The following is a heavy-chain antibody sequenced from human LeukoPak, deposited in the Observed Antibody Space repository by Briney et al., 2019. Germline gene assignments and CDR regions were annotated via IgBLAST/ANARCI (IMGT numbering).Heavy chain of an antibody. CDR2: IIPIFGTT. Sequence: SVKVSCKASGGTFSNYAITWVRQAPGQGLEWMGGIIPIFGTTTYAQKFQGRVTITADKSTSTAYMELSSLRSEDTAVYYCARGAQGYSLSNGPDYWGRGTLVTVSS. D-gene: IGHD5-18*01. CDR3: ARGAQGYSLSNGPDY. J-gene: IGHJ4*02. V-gene: IGHV1-69*06. CDR1: GGTFSNYA.